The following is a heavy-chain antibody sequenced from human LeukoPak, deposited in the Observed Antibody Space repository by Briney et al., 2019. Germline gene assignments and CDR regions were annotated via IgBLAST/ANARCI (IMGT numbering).Heavy chain of an antibody. J-gene: IGHJ5*02. CDR3: ARSRFGYSYGWWFDP. Sequence: SSETLSLTCAVYGGSFSSGGYSWSWIRQPPGKGLEWIGYIYHSGSTYYNPSLKSRVTISVDRSKNQFSLKLSSVTAADTAVYYCARSRFGYSYGWWFDPWGQGTLGTVSS. CDR1: GGSFSSGGYS. D-gene: IGHD5-18*01. V-gene: IGHV4-30-2*01. CDR2: IYHSGST.